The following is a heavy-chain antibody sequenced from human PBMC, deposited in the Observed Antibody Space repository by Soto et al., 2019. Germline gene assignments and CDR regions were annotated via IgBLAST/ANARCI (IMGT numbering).Heavy chain of an antibody. V-gene: IGHV3-21*01. CDR3: AREDSIIIPAVSDF. CDR1: GFAFNNYG. CDR2: ISKSDYT. D-gene: IGHD2-2*01. J-gene: IGHJ4*02. Sequence: GSLRLSCAVSGFAFNNYGINWVRQAPGKGLEWVSSISKSDYTYYSDSVKGRFAISRDNAKSSVSLQMNTLRVEDTAVYYCAREDSIIIPAVSDFWGQGTLVTVSS.